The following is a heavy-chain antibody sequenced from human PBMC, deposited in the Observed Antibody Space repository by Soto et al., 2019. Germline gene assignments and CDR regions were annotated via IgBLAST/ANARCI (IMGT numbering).Heavy chain of an antibody. CDR3: TRGFCNSSSCYANWFDP. CDR2: IYIGGGT. V-gene: IGHV3-66*01. Sequence: EVQLVESGGGLVRPGGSVRLSCAASGFAVGSNYMSWVRQAPGKGLEWASLIYIGGGTHYADSVKGRFTISRDNSKNTLYLQMNSLRAEDTAVYHCTRGFCNSSSCYANWFDPWGQGTLVTVSS. J-gene: IGHJ5*02. CDR1: GFAVGSNY. D-gene: IGHD2-2*01.